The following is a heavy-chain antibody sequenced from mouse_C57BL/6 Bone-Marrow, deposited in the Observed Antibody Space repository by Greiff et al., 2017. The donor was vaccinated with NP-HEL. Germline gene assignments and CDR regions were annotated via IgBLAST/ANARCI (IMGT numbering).Heavy chain of an antibody. Sequence: VQLQQPGAELVRPGTSVKLSCKASGYTFTSYWMHWVKQRPGQGLEWIGVIDPSDSYTNYNQKFKGKATLTVDTSSSTAYMQLSSLTSEDSAVYYCAREWDYYGNRYGNYFDYWGQGTTLTVSS. D-gene: IGHD1-1*01. CDR2: IDPSDSYT. CDR3: AREWDYYGNRYGNYFDY. V-gene: IGHV1-59*01. J-gene: IGHJ2*01. CDR1: GYTFTSYW.